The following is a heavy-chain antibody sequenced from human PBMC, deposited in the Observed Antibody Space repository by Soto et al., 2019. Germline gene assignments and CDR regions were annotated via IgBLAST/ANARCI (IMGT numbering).Heavy chain of an antibody. CDR1: GGTFSSYA. J-gene: IGHJ4*02. D-gene: IGHD1-26*01. CDR2: IIPMFGTT. CDR3: GRDGAGMGATFDY. V-gene: IGHV1-69*12. Sequence: QVQLVQSGAVVKKPGSSVKVSCKASGGTFSSYAMNWVRQAPGQGLEWMGGIIPMFGTTTYAQKFQGRVTITADESTSTVYMELTGLTSDDTAVYYCGRDGAGMGATFDYWGQGTLVTVSS.